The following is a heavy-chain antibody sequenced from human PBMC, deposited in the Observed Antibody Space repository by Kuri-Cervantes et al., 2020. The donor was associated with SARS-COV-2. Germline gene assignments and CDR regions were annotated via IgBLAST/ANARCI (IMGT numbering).Heavy chain of an antibody. D-gene: IGHD2-15*01. CDR2: IYPGDSDT. CDR1: GYNFPAYW. CDR3: ARGGGPSLRYYYYYMDV. V-gene: IGHV5-51*01. J-gene: IGHJ6*03. Sequence: KVSCKGSGYNFPAYWIGWVRQMPGKGLEWMGIIYPGDSDTRYSPSFQGQVTISADKSISTAYLQWSSLKASDTAMYYCARGGGPSLRYYYYYMDVWGKGTTVTVSS.